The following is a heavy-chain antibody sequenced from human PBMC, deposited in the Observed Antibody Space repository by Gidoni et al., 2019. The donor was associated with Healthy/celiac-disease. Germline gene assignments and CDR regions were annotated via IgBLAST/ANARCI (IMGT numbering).Heavy chain of an antibody. Sequence: EVQLVESGGVVVQPGGSLRLSCAASGFTFDDYAMHWARQAPGKGLEWVSLISWDGGSTYYADSVKGRFTISRDNSKNSLYLQMNSLRAEDTALYYCAKDEGYGSGKGLLDYWGQGTLVTVSS. V-gene: IGHV3-43D*03. J-gene: IGHJ4*02. CDR3: AKDEGYGSGKGLLDY. CDR1: GFTFDDYA. CDR2: ISWDGGST. D-gene: IGHD3-10*01.